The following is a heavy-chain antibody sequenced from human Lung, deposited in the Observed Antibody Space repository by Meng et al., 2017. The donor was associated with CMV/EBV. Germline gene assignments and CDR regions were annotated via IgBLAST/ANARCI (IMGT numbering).Heavy chain of an antibody. CDR1: GGSIAGSSYY. CDR2: IFYSGST. J-gene: IGHJ5*02. Sequence: GSLRLXCTVSGGSIAGSSYYWGWIRQPPGKGLQWIGSIFYSGSTYYNPSVKSRVNISIDTSKNQVSLKLSSVTAADTAVYYCARDVAVTYNWFDPWGQGIXVXVSS. D-gene: IGHD2-21*02. CDR3: ARDVAVTYNWFDP. V-gene: IGHV4-39*07.